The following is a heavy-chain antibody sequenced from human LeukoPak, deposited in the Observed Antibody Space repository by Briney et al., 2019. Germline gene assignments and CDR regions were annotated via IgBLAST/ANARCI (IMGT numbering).Heavy chain of an antibody. CDR3: ARSSRFDP. CDR1: GFTFDNYG. D-gene: IGHD2-2*01. CDR2: INGNGGST. V-gene: IGHV3-20*04. J-gene: IGHJ5*02. Sequence: GGSLRLSCAASGFTFDNYGMSWVRQVPGKGLEWVSSINGNGGSTAYADSVKGRFTISRDNAKNSLYLQMNSLRAEDTAVYYCARSSRFDPWGQGTLVTVSS.